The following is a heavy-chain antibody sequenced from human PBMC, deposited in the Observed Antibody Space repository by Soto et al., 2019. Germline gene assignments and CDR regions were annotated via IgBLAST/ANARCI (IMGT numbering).Heavy chain of an antibody. CDR2: IYPGASDT. J-gene: IGHJ6*02. D-gene: IGHD2-21*02. CDR1: GGSVTSYL. V-gene: IGHV5-51*01. CDR3: ARHHCGGDCYSPHYYYYYGMDV. Sequence: GEALKISGKGSGGSVTSYLIGWVPQLPGKGLEWMGIIYPGASDTRYSPSFQGQVTISADKSISTACLQWSSLKASDTAMYYCARHHCGGDCYSPHYYYYYGMDVWGQGTTVTVSS.